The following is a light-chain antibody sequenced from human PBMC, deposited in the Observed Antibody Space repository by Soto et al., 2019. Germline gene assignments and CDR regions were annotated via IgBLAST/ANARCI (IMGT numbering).Light chain of an antibody. J-gene: IGLJ1*01. CDR2: DVA. V-gene: IGLV2-14*01. Sequence: QSALTQPASVSGSPGQSITISCTGTSSDVARYNYVSWYQQHPVKAHKLIIYDVANRPSGVSDRFSASKSGNTASLTISGLQADDEADYYCSSYTSSSTPYVFGTGTKVTVL. CDR3: SSYTSSSTPYV. CDR1: SSDVARYNY.